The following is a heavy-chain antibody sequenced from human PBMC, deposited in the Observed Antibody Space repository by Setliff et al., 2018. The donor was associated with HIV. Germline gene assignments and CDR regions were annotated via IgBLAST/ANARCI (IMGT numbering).Heavy chain of an antibody. V-gene: IGHV3-23*01. J-gene: IGHJ4*02. CDR2: ISASGTTT. CDR1: GFTFSGYA. Sequence: PGGSLRLSCAASGFTFSGYAVSWVRQAPGKGLEWVSGISASGTTTEYADSVKGRLTISRDNSKNTLYLQMNSLRTDDTAIYYCARRAYCSSTTCFDNWGQGTLVTVSS. D-gene: IGHD2-2*01. CDR3: ARRAYCSSTTCFDN.